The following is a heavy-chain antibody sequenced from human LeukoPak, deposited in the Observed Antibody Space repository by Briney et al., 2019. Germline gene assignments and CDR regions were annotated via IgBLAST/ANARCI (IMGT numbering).Heavy chain of an antibody. CDR2: MNPNSGNT. V-gene: IGHV1-8*01. J-gene: IGHJ5*02. D-gene: IGHD3-10*01. Sequence: ASVKVSCKASGYTFTSYDLNWVRQATGQGLEWMGWMNPNSGNTGYAQKFQGRVTMTRNTSISTAYMELSSLRSEDTAVYYCARGSSTIYYGSGSYPADPWGQGTLVTVSS. CDR1: GYTFTSYD. CDR3: ARGSSTIYYGSGSYPADP.